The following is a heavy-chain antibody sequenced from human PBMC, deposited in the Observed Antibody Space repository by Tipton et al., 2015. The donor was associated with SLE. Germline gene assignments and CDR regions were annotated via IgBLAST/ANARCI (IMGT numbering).Heavy chain of an antibody. CDR3: ARNYDILTGPWDAFDI. V-gene: IGHV3-48*01. Sequence: SLRLSCAASGFSLSSYSMNWVRQAPGKGLEWLSYISGSSSSIHYADSVKGRFTISRDNAENSLYLQMNSLRAEDTAVYYCARNYDILTGPWDAFDIWGQGTMVTVSS. CDR2: ISGSSSSI. CDR1: GFSLSSYS. J-gene: IGHJ3*02. D-gene: IGHD3-9*01.